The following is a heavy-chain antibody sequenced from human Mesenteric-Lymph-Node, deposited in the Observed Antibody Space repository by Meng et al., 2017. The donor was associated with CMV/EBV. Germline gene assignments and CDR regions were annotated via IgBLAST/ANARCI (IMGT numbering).Heavy chain of an antibody. CDR1: GYIFTGDY. CDR3: ARGYYDNSNYPFDF. D-gene: IGHD3-22*01. Sequence: ASGYIFTGDYIHWVRQAPGQGLEWMGWINPYNGDTDYAQKFQGRVTMTRDTSVSTANMEVSRLRSDDTALYFCARGYYDNSNYPFDFWGQGALVTVSS. J-gene: IGHJ4*02. V-gene: IGHV1-2*02. CDR2: INPYNGDT.